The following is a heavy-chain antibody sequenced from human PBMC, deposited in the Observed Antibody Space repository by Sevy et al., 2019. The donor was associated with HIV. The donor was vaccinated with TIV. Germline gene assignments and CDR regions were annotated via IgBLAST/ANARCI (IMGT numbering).Heavy chain of an antibody. Sequence: GGSLRLSCVASGFTVSSNYMSWVRQAPGKGLEWVSVIYSGGSTYYADSVKGRFTISRDNSKNTLYLQMNSLRAEDTAVYYCARQARVHDAFDIWGQGTMVTVSS. CDR2: IYSGGST. CDR1: GFTVSSNY. J-gene: IGHJ3*02. V-gene: IGHV3-53*01. CDR3: ARQARVHDAFDI.